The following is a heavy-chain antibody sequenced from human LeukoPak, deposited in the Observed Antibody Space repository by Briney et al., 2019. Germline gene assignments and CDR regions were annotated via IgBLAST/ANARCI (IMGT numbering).Heavy chain of an antibody. V-gene: IGHV4-39*07. Sequence: SETLSLTCTVSGGSISSSSHYWGWIRQPPGKGLEWIGSMYYRGSTYHNPSLKSRVTISVDTSKNQFSLKLSSVTAADTAVYYCAATTIRLGFWGQGTLVTVSS. CDR2: MYYRGST. D-gene: IGHD1-26*01. CDR3: AATTIRLGF. CDR1: GGSISSSSHY. J-gene: IGHJ4*02.